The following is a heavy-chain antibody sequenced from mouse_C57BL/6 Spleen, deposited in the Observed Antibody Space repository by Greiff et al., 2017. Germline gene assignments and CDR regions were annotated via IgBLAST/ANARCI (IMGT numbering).Heavy chain of an antibody. Sequence: QVTLKESGPGILQSSQTLSLTCSFSGFSLSTSGMGVSWIRQPSGKGLEWLAHIYWDDDKRYNPSLKSRLTISKDTTRNQVFLKITSVETADTAPYNCVTGYYDYDAGFAYWGHGTLGTVSA. CDR3: VTGYYDYDAGFAY. V-gene: IGHV8-12*01. CDR1: GFSLSTSGMG. CDR2: IYWDDDK. J-gene: IGHJ3*01. D-gene: IGHD2-4*01.